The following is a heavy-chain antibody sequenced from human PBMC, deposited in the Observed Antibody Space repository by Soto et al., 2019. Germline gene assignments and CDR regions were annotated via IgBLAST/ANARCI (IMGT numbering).Heavy chain of an antibody. J-gene: IGHJ3*02. V-gene: IGHV3-23*01. CDR3: AKDGDFWSGYYPNDAFDI. CDR1: GFTFSSYA. Sequence: GGSLRLSCAASGFTFSSYAMSWVRQAPGKGLEWVSGISGSGDSTYYADSVKGRFTISRANSKNTLYLQMNSLRAEDTALYYCAKDGDFWSGYYPNDAFDIWGQGTMVTVSS. D-gene: IGHD3-3*01. CDR2: ISGSGDST.